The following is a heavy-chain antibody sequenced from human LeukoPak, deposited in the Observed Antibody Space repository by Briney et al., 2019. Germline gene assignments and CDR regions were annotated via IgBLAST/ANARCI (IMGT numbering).Heavy chain of an antibody. CDR3: ARDKGSCRGGGCFSFWFDP. CDR2: INLDGSEQ. Sequence: QPGGSLILSCAASGFTFGNYWMSWVRQAPGKGLERVANINLDGSEQHYVDSVKGRFTISRDNAKNSLYLQMKSLSVEDTALYYCARDKGSCRGGGCFSFWFDPWGQGTRVTVAS. D-gene: IGHD2-15*01. V-gene: IGHV3-7*04. CDR1: GFTFGNYW. J-gene: IGHJ5*02.